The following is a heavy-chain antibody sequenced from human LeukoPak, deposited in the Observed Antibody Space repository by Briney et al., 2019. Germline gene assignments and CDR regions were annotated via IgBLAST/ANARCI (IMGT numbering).Heavy chain of an antibody. CDR3: TTDRAATRDCVEFDT. CDR2: IRDSGEA. CDR1: GFRVGDYY. Sequence: GGSLSFSLAPFGFRVGDYYMSWVRQAPGKGLGWVGLIRDSGEAFYADFARGRFAVSRDEYENTLYLQMNSLRVEDTAVYFCTTDRAATRDCVEFDTGGRGTPVIVSS. V-gene: IGHV3-66*03. J-gene: IGHJ5*02. D-gene: IGHD3/OR15-3a*01.